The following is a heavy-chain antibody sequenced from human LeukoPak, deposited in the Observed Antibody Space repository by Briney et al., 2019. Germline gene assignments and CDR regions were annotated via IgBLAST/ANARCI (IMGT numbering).Heavy chain of an antibody. V-gene: IGHV1-18*01. CDR3: ARESIYCSSTSCLFDY. D-gene: IGHD2-2*01. Sequence: ASVKVSCKASGYTFTSYGISWVRQAPGQGLEWMGWISAYNGNTNYAQKLQGRVTMTTDTSTSTAYMELRSLRSDDTAVYYCARESIYCSSTSCLFDYWGQGTLVTVSS. J-gene: IGHJ4*02. CDR1: GYTFTSYG. CDR2: ISAYNGNT.